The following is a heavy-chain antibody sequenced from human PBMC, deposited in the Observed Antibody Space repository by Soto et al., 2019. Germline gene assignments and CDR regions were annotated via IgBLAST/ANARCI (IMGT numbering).Heavy chain of an antibody. CDR2: FRTGGDDGTT. D-gene: IGHD3-10*01. J-gene: IGHJ4*02. CDR1: GFTFSSYS. Sequence: GGSLRLACAASGFTFSSYSMSWVRQAPGKGLEWVSGFRTGGDDGTTYYADSVKGRFTISRDNSKNTLFLQMNSLRAEDTAIYYCAKKVNSGPGSQYFDYWGQGTLVTVSS. CDR3: AKKVNSGPGSQYFDY. V-gene: IGHV3-23*01.